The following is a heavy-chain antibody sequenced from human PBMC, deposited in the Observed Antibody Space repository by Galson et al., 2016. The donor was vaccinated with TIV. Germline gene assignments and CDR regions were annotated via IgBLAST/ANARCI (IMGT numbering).Heavy chain of an antibody. Sequence: SLRLACAASGFTVSNYEMNWVRPAPGKGLEWVSYITRVSTIYYADFVKGRFTISKDDAKNSLYLQMNSLRAEDTAVYYGARDGHYSSSWDYFDYWGQGTLVTVSS. CDR2: ITRVSTI. CDR3: ARDGHYSSSWDYFDY. CDR1: GFTVSNYE. J-gene: IGHJ4*02. V-gene: IGHV3-48*03. D-gene: IGHD6-13*01.